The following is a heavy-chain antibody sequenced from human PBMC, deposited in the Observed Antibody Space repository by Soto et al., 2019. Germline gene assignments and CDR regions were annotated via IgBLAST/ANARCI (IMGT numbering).Heavy chain of an antibody. CDR1: GGSFSGYY. V-gene: IGHV4-34*01. CDR3: ARVSEGSGSYYYYYYGMDV. D-gene: IGHD3-10*01. Sequence: SETLSLTCAVYGGSFSGYYWSWIHQPPGKGLEWIGEINHSGSTNYNPSLKSRVTISVDTSKNQFSLKLSSVTAADTAVYYCARVSEGSGSYYYYYYGMDVWGQGTTVTVSS. CDR2: INHSGST. J-gene: IGHJ6*02.